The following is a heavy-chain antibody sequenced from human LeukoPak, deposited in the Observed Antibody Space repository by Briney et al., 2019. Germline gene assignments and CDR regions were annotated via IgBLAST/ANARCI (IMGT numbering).Heavy chain of an antibody. Sequence: SEALSLTCTVSGYSISSGYYWGWIRQPPGKGLEWIGSIYHGGSTYYNPSLRSRVIVSVDTSKNHFSLKMSSVTAADTAVYYCARDLASCAGDCYSDGFDYWGQGALVAVSS. D-gene: IGHD2-21*02. CDR3: ARDLASCAGDCYSDGFDY. CDR2: IYHGGST. J-gene: IGHJ4*02. CDR1: GYSISSGYY. V-gene: IGHV4-38-2*02.